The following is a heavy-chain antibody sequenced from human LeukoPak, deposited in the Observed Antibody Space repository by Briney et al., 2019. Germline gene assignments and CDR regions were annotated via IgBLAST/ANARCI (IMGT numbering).Heavy chain of an antibody. J-gene: IGHJ4*02. Sequence: GGSLRLSCAASGFTFSSYGMHWVRQAPGKGLEWVAVISYDGSNKYYADSVKGRFTISRDNSKNTLYLQMNSLRAEDTALYYCAKVRESSGWPPLGYYFDYWGQGTLVTVSS. CDR2: ISYDGSNK. D-gene: IGHD6-19*01. CDR1: GFTFSSYG. CDR3: AKVRESSGWPPLGYYFDY. V-gene: IGHV3-30*18.